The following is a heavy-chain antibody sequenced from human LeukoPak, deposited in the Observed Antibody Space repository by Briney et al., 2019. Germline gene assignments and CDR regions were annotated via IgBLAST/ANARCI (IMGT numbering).Heavy chain of an antibody. CDR2: MNPNNGNT. CDR3: VIVLYYDILTGSYYFDY. J-gene: IGHJ4*02. CDR1: GYTFTSYD. Sequence: ASVKVSGKASGYTFTSYDINWVRQATGQGLEWMGWMNPNNGNTGYAQKFQGRVTMTRNTSISTAYMELSSLRSEDTAVYYCVIVLYYDILTGSYYFDYWGQGTLVTVSS. V-gene: IGHV1-8*01. D-gene: IGHD3-9*01.